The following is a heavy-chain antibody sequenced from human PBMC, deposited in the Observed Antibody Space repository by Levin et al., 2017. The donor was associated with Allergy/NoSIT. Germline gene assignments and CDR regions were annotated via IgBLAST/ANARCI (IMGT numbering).Heavy chain of an antibody. V-gene: IGHV4-59*08. CDR3: ARGRDGAVSPTGS. D-gene: IGHD6-19*01. CDR1: GGPISSYY. CDR2: VYHTGDT. J-gene: IGHJ5*02. Sequence: SQTLSLTCTVSGGPISSYYWNWFRQSPEKGLEWIGFVYHTGDTNHNPSLKSRVTISVDKSKSQISLKLTSMTAADTAVYYCARGRDGAVSPTGSWGPGTLVTVSS.